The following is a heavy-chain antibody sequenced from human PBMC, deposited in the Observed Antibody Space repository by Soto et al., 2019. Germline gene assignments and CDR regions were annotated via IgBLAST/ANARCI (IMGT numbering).Heavy chain of an antibody. D-gene: IGHD6-6*01. CDR3: AKGRSSAYYYYYGMDV. V-gene: IGHV3-30*18. CDR1: GFNFRAYG. J-gene: IGHJ6*02. CDR2: MSSDASNK. Sequence: GGSLRLSCAASGFNFRAYGMHWVRQAPGKGLQWVAVMSSDASNKYYADSVKGRFTISRDNSQKTLYLQMDSLRPEDTAVYYCAKGRSSAYYYYYGMDVWGQGTTVTVSS.